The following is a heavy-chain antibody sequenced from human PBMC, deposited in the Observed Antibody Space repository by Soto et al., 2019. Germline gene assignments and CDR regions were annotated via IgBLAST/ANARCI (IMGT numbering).Heavy chain of an antibody. CDR2: IWYDGTKK. CDR1: GFMFSGFG. V-gene: IGHV3-33*01. D-gene: IGHD6-13*01. Sequence: QVQLVESGGGVVQPGGSLRLSCVASGFMFSGFGMHWVRQAPGKGLEWVAVIWYDGTKKYYSDSVKGRFTISRDNSKNTLYLQLKSLRPEDTAVYYCASDWVASVGSVAWGQGALVTVSS. J-gene: IGHJ5*02. CDR3: ASDWVASVGSVA.